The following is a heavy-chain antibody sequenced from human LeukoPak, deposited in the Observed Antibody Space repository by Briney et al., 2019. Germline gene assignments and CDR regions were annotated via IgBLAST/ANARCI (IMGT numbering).Heavy chain of an antibody. CDR1: GFTFGSYS. J-gene: IGHJ4*02. CDR2: ISGSGGST. D-gene: IGHD3-16*02. V-gene: IGHV3-23*01. CDR3: AKDQRYYDYVWGSYRSPRLDY. Sequence: GGSLRLSCAGSGFTFGSYSMTWVRQAPGKGLEWVSAISGSGGSTYYADSVKGRFTISTDNSKNTLYLQLNSLRAEDTAVYYCAKDQRYYDYVWGSYRSPRLDYWGQGTLVTVSS.